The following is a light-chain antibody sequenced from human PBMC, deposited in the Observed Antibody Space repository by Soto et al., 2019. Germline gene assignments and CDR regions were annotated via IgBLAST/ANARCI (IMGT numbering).Light chain of an antibody. Sequence: EIGLTQSPGTLSLSPGERATLSCRASQSVSSSYLAWYQQKPGQAPRLLIYGASSRATGIPDRLSGSGSGTDFILTISTLEPEDFGVYYCQQYDSSSLTFGGGTKVEVK. J-gene: IGKJ4*01. CDR1: QSVSSSY. V-gene: IGKV3-20*01. CDR3: QQYDSSSLT. CDR2: GAS.